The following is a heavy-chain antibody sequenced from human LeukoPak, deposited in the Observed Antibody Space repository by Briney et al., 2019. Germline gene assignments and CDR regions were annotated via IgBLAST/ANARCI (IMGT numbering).Heavy chain of an antibody. D-gene: IGHD3-10*01. CDR2: IKSKTDGGTT. V-gene: IGHV3-15*07. Sequence: GGSLRLSCAASGFTFSNAWMNWVRRAPGKGLEWVGRIKSKTDGGTTDYAAPVKGRFTISRDDSKNTLYLQMNSLRAEDTAVYYCARTPYYYGMDVWGQGTTVTVSS. CDR1: GFTFSNAW. CDR3: ARTPYYYGMDV. J-gene: IGHJ6*02.